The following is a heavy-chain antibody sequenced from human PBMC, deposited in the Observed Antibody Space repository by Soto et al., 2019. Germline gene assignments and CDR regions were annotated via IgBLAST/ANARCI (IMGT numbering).Heavy chain of an antibody. CDR3: ASGAGSETRYYYGMDV. V-gene: IGHV3-53*01. CDR1: GFTVSSNY. CDR2: IYSGGST. D-gene: IGHD3-10*01. J-gene: IGHJ6*02. Sequence: PGGSLRLSCAASGFTVSSNYMSWVRQAPGKGLEWVSVIYSGGSTYYADSVKGRFTISRDNSKNTLYLQMNSLRAEDTAVYYCASGAGSETRYYYGMDVWGQGTTVTVSS.